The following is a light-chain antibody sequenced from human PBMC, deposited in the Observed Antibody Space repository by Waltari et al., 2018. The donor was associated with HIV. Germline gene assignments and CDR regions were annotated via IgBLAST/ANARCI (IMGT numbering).Light chain of an antibody. CDR3: GSWDSSLSAGV. V-gene: IGLV1-51*02. J-gene: IGLJ2*01. CDR2: QNN. Sequence: QSVLTQPPSVSAAPGQKVTISCSGSSSNIGNNYVSWYRQLPGTAPKLLIYQNNKRPSGIPDRFSGSKSGTSVTLDITGLQTGDEADYYCGSWDSSLSAGVFGGGTKLTVL. CDR1: SSNIGNNY.